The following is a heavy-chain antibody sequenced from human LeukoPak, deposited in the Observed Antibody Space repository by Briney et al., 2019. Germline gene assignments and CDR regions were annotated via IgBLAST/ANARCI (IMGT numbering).Heavy chain of an antibody. J-gene: IGHJ4*02. V-gene: IGHV1-69*04. CDR3: ARDLPPRRDGYKQYFDY. Sequence: SVKVSCKASGGTFSSYAISWVRQAPGQGLEWMGRIIPILGIANYAQKFQGRVTITADKSTSTAYMELSSLRSEDTAVYYCARDLPPRRDGYKQYFDYWGQGTLVTVSS. D-gene: IGHD5-24*01. CDR1: GGTFSSYA. CDR2: IIPILGIA.